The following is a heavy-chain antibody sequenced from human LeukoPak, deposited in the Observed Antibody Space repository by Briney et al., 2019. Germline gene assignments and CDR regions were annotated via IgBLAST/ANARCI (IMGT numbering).Heavy chain of an antibody. CDR2: IYTSGST. D-gene: IGHD3-10*01. J-gene: IGHJ3*02. V-gene: IGHV4-61*02. CDR3: AREWVSGVDAFDI. Sequence: SETLSLTCTVSGGSISSSSYYWGWIRQPAGKGLEWIGRIYTSGSTNYNPSLKSRVTISVDTSKNQFSLKLSSVTAADTAVYYCAREWVSGVDAFDIWGQGTMVTVSS. CDR1: GGSISSSSYY.